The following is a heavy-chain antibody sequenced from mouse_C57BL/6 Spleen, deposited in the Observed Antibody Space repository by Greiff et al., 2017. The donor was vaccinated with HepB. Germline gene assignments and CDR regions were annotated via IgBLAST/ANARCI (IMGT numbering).Heavy chain of an antibody. D-gene: IGHD1-1*01. CDR2: INPGSGGT. CDR3: ARSHYGSSEEYFDV. V-gene: IGHV1-54*01. CDR1: GYAFTNYL. J-gene: IGHJ1*03. Sequence: VQLQQSGAELVRPGTSVKVSCKASGYAFTNYLIEWVKQRPGQGLEWIGVINPGSGGTNYNEKYKGKATLTADKSSSTAYMQLSSLTSEDAAVYFCARSHYGSSEEYFDVWGTGTTVTVSS.